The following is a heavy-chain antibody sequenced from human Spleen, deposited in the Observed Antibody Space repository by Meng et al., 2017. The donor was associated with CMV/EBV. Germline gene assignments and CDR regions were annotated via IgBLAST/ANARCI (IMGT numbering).Heavy chain of an antibody. J-gene: IGHJ4*02. Sequence: QITLKESGPTLVKPTQTLTLTFTFSGFSLSTSGMGVGLLRQPPGKALEWLALIYWDDDKRYSPSLKSRLTITKDTSKNQVVLTMTNMDPVDTATYYCAHRDYCSGGTCTFDYWGQGTLVTVSS. CDR3: AHRDYCSGGTCTFDY. D-gene: IGHD2-15*01. CDR2: IYWDDDK. CDR1: GFSLSTSGMG. V-gene: IGHV2-5*02.